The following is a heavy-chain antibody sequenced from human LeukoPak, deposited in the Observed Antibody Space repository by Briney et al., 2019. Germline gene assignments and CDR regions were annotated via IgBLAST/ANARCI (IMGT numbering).Heavy chain of an antibody. D-gene: IGHD3-3*01. CDR2: IYYSGSI. CDR1: GGSISSYY. Sequence: SETLSLTCTVSGGSISSYYWSWIRQPPGKGLEWIGYIYYSGSINYNPSLKSRVTISVDTSKNQFSLKLSSVTAADTAVYYCARDKGGYYPQPFDYWGQGTLVTVSS. J-gene: IGHJ4*02. CDR3: ARDKGGYYPQPFDY. V-gene: IGHV4-59*01.